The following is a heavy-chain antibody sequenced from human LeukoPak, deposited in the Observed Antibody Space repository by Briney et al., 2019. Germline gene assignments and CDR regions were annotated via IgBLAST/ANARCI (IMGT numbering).Heavy chain of an antibody. V-gene: IGHV3-23*01. J-gene: IGHJ4*02. CDR3: AKVPTSGGSYYFDY. CDR1: GFTFISYA. Sequence: GESLRLSCAASGFTFISYAMSWVRQAPGKGLEWVSGISGSGGSTYYADSVKGRFTISRDNSKNTLHLQMNSLRAEDTAVYYCAKVPTSGGSYYFDYWGQGTLVTVSS. CDR2: ISGSGGST. D-gene: IGHD3-16*01.